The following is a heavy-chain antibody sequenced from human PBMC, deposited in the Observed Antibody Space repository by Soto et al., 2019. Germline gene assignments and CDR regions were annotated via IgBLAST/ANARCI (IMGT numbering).Heavy chain of an antibody. CDR1: GGTFSSYA. Sequence: AASVKVSCKASGGTFSSYAISWVRQAPGQGLEWMGGIIPIFGTANYAQKFQGRVTITADESTSTAYMELSSLRSEDTAVYYCARGKLYYDSSGYNSYYYGMDVWGQGTTVTVSS. J-gene: IGHJ6*02. V-gene: IGHV1-69*13. CDR2: IIPIFGTA. CDR3: ARGKLYYDSSGYNSYYYGMDV. D-gene: IGHD3-22*01.